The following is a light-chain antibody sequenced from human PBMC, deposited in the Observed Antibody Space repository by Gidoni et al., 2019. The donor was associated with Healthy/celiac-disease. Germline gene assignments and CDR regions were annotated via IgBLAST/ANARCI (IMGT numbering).Light chain of an antibody. CDR2: GAS. CDR1: QSVSSSY. Sequence: ENVLTQSPGTLSLSPGERATPTCRASQSVSSSYLAWYQQKPGQAPRLLIYGASSRATGIPDRFSGSGSGTDFTLTISRLEPEDFAVYYCQQYGSSTGTFGQGTKVEIK. CDR3: QQYGSSTGT. J-gene: IGKJ1*01. V-gene: IGKV3-20*01.